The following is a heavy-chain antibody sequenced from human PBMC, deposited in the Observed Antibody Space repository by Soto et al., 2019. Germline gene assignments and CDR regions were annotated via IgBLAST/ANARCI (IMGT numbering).Heavy chain of an antibody. CDR2: IYYSGST. J-gene: IGHJ4*02. CDR3: ARAVLPATAPFDY. CDR1: GASISRFY. V-gene: IGHV4-59*01. Sequence: SETLSLTCSASGASISRFYWNWIRQPPGKGLEWIGYIYYSGSTNHNPSLQSRVTISVDTSKNQFSLKLSSVTAADTAVYYCARAVLPATAPFDYWGQGTLVTVSS. D-gene: IGHD2-2*01.